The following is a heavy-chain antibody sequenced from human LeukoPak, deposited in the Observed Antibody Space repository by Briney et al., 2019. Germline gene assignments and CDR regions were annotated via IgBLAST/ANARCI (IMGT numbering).Heavy chain of an antibody. D-gene: IGHD5-12*01. Sequence: PGGSLRLSCAASGFTFSSYWMSWVRQAPGKGLEWVANIKQDGSEKYYVGSVKGRFTISRDNAKNSLYLQMNSLRAEDTAVYYCARGMSGYSGYGHDAFDIWGQGTMVTVSS. V-gene: IGHV3-7*05. CDR2: IKQDGSEK. CDR3: ARGMSGYSGYGHDAFDI. J-gene: IGHJ3*02. CDR1: GFTFSSYW.